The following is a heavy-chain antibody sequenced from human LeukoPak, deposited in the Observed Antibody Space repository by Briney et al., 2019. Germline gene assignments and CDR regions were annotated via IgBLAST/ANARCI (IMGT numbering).Heavy chain of an antibody. CDR2: IYPGDSDT. Sequence: KLGESLKISCKGSGYSFTSYWIGWVRQMPGKGLEWMGIIYPGDSDTRYSPSFQGQVTISADKSISTAYLQWSSLKASDTAMYYCARPYCSSTSCTDAFDIWGQGTMVTVSS. V-gene: IGHV5-51*01. D-gene: IGHD2-2*01. CDR3: ARPYCSSTSCTDAFDI. J-gene: IGHJ3*02. CDR1: GYSFTSYW.